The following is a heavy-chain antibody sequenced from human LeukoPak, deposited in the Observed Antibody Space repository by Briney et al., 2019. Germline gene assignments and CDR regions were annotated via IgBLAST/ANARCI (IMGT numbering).Heavy chain of an antibody. CDR2: IYYGQTI. D-gene: IGHD6-13*01. Sequence: SETLSLTCTISAASISSSSHHWGWIRQSPGKGLEWIGSIYYGQTIYYNPSLNSRVTISVVTSKDQFTLQLNSVTAADTAVYYCARTGYSSSWYRPYYYYYGMDVWGQGTTVTVSS. CDR3: ARTGYSSSWYRPYYYYYGMDV. CDR1: AASISSSSHH. V-gene: IGHV4-39*01. J-gene: IGHJ6*02.